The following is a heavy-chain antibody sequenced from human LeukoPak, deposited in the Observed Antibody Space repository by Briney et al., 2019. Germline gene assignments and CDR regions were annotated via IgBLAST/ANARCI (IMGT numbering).Heavy chain of an antibody. CDR3: AAEVATTSES. Sequence: PGGSLRLSCAASGFTVSSYSMSWVRQAPGRGLEWVAVISYGGSIQDYADSVKGRFTISRDNSKNTLYLQMNSLRGEDTAVYYCAAEVATTSESWGQGTLVTVSS. CDR1: GFTVSSYS. CDR2: ISYGGSIQ. J-gene: IGHJ5*02. V-gene: IGHV3-30*03. D-gene: IGHD5-12*01.